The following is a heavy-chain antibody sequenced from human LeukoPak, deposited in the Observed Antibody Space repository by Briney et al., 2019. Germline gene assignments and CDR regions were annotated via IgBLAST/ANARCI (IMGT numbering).Heavy chain of an antibody. J-gene: IGHJ4*02. D-gene: IGHD3-22*01. CDR3: AKVGRLIVVVITTSSKYFDY. CDR1: GFTFSSYA. CDR2: ISGSGGST. V-gene: IGHV3-23*01. Sequence: PGGSLRLSCAASGFTFSSYAMSWVRQAPGKGLEWVSAISGSGGSTYYADSVKGRFTISRDNSKNTLYLQMNSLRAEDTAVYYCAKVGRLIVVVITTSSKYFDYWGQGTLVTVSS.